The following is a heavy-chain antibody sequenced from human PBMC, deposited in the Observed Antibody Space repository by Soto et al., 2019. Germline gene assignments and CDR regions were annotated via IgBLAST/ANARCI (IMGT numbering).Heavy chain of an antibody. Sequence: GGSLRLSCAASGFTFSSYSMNWVRQAPGKGLEWVSYISSSSSTIYYADSVKGRFTISRDNAKNSLYLQMNSLRAEDTAVYYCARDGVATFGNYYYYMDVWGKGTTVTVSS. CDR2: ISSSSSTI. D-gene: IGHD5-12*01. CDR3: ARDGVATFGNYYYYMDV. J-gene: IGHJ6*03. CDR1: GFTFSSYS. V-gene: IGHV3-48*01.